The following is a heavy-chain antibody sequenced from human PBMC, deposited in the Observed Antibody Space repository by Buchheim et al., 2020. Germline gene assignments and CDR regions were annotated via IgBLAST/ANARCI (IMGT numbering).Heavy chain of an antibody. CDR3: ATQATRLPVPFDY. CDR1: GGSISSYY. J-gene: IGHJ4*02. Sequence: QVQLQESGPGLVKPSESLSLTCSVSGGSISSYYWSWIRLPPGKGLEWIGYIHYSGGTNYNPSLKSRVTISLDASKSQFSLKLSSVTAADTAVYYCATQATRLPVPFDYWGQGAL. CDR2: IHYSGGT. V-gene: IGHV4-59*01. D-gene: IGHD1-1*01.